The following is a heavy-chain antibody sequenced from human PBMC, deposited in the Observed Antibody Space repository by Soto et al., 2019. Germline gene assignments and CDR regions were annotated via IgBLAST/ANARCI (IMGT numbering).Heavy chain of an antibody. J-gene: IGHJ5*02. CDR1: GFTFSSYA. V-gene: IGHV3-30-3*01. CDR3: ARGSSLPHYCSGGSCYSDWFDP. Sequence: GGSLRLSCAASGFTFSSYAMHWVRQAPGKGLEWVAVISYDGSNKYYADSVKGRFTISRDNSKNTLYLQMNSLRAEDTAVYYCARGSSLPHYCSGGSCYSDWFDPWGQGTLVTVSS. D-gene: IGHD2-15*01. CDR2: ISYDGSNK.